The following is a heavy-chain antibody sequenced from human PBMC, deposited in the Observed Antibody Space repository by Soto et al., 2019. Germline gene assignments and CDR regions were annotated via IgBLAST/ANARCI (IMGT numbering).Heavy chain of an antibody. CDR2: IIPFFGTT. CDR1: GGTFSSYV. J-gene: IGHJ4*02. V-gene: IGHV1-69*13. CDR3: AGTHFDTSGYYPSQLDF. Sequence: SVKVSCKTSGGTFSSYVISWVRQAPGQGLEWMGGIIPFFGTTKYAQKFQGGVTITADESTSTAYMELSSLKSEDTAVYYCAGTHFDTSGYYPSQLDFWGQGTLVTVSS. D-gene: IGHD3-22*01.